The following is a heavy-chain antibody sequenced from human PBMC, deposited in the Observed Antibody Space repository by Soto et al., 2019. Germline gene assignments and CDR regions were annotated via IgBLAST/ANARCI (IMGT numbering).Heavy chain of an antibody. CDR1: GYTFTSYD. Sequence: ASVKVSCKASGYTFTSYDINWVRQATGQGLEWMGWMNPNSGNTGYAQKFQGRVTMTRNTSISTAYMELSSLRSEDTAVYYCARNRITMVRGVITFDPWGQGTLVTVSS. CDR3: ARNRITMVRGVITFDP. CDR2: MNPNSGNT. V-gene: IGHV1-8*01. D-gene: IGHD3-10*01. J-gene: IGHJ5*02.